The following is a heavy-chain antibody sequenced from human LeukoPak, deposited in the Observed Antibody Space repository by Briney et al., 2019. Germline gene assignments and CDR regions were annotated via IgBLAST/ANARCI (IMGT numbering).Heavy chain of an antibody. Sequence: GGSLRLSCAASAFTFNTYWMHWVRQVPGRGLEWVSRINGDGSSTNYADSVKGRFTISRDNAKNTLYLQMNNLRAEDTAIYYCARDRYPAAREFDYWGQGTLVTVSS. J-gene: IGHJ4*02. V-gene: IGHV3-74*01. CDR3: ARDRYPAAREFDY. CDR2: INGDGSST. D-gene: IGHD2-2*01. CDR1: AFTFNTYW.